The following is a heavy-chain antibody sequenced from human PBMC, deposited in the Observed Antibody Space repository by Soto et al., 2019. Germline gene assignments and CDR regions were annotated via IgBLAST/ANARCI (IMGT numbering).Heavy chain of an antibody. D-gene: IGHD3-22*01. CDR2: ISSNGGNK. V-gene: IGHV3-64*07. J-gene: IGHJ4*02. Sequence: EVQLVESGGDLVQPGGSLRLSCAASGFTFSSSPMHWVRQAPGKRPEYVSSISSNGGNKYYADSVKSRFTISRDNSKNTLYLKMGSLRAEDMAGYYSVARHSSAYYVYWGQGTQVTVSS. CDR1: GFTFSSSP. CDR3: VARHSSAYYVY.